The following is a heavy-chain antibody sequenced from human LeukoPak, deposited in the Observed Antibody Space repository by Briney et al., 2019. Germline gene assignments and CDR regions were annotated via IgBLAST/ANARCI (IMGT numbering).Heavy chain of an antibody. V-gene: IGHV4-30-4*01. J-gene: IGHJ5*02. D-gene: IGHD2-15*01. CDR1: GGSISSGDYY. CDR2: IYYSGST. CDR3: ARGRGSGGSRVWFDP. Sequence: SETLSLTCTVSGGSISSGDYYWSWIRQPPGKGLEWIGYIYYSGSTYYNPSLKSRVTISVDTSKNQFSLKLSSVTAADTAVYYCARGRGSGGSRVWFDPWGQGTLVTVSS.